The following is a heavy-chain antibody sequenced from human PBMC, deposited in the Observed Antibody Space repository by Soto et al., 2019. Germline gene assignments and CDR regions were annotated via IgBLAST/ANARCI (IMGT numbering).Heavy chain of an antibody. D-gene: IGHD5-12*01. CDR3: ARDRNIVATIYNYYGMDV. V-gene: IGHV1-69*13. J-gene: IGHJ6*02. CDR2: IIPIFGTA. CDR1: GGTFSSYA. Sequence: SVKVSCKASGGTFSSYAISWVRQAPGQGLEWMGGIIPIFGTANYAQKFQGRVTITADESTSTAYMELSSLRSEDTAVYYCARDRNIVATIYNYYGMDVWGQGTTVT.